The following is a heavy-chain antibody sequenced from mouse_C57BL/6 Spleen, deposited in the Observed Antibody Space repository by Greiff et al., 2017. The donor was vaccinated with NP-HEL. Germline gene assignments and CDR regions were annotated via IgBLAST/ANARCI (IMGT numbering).Heavy chain of an antibody. Sequence: VLLVESGPGLVAPSQSLSITCTVSGFSLTSSGVSWVRQPPGKGLEWLGVIWGDGSTTYHSALISRLSISKDNSKSQVFLKLNSLQTDDTATYYCAKTITTVKGSYYAMDDWGQGTSVTVSS. CDR2: IWGDGST. CDR1: GFSLTSSG. J-gene: IGHJ4*01. CDR3: AKTITTVKGSYYAMDD. D-gene: IGHD1-1*01. V-gene: IGHV2-3*01.